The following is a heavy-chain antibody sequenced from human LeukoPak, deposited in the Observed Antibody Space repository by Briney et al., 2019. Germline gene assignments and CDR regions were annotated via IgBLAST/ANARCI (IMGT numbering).Heavy chain of an antibody. Sequence: PGGSLRPSCAASGFTFSSYAMSWVRQAPGKGLEWVSAISGSGGSTYYADSVKGRFTISRDNSKNTLYLQMNSLRAEDTAVYYCAKRMDIVATAKDYFDYWGQGTLVTVSS. V-gene: IGHV3-23*01. CDR3: AKRMDIVATAKDYFDY. CDR1: GFTFSSYA. D-gene: IGHD5-12*01. J-gene: IGHJ4*02. CDR2: ISGSGGST.